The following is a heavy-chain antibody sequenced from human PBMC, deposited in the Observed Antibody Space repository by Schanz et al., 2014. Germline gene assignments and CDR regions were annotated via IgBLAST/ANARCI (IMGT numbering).Heavy chain of an antibody. CDR1: GYTFTSYY. CDR2: INPSVGNT. Sequence: QVQLVQSGAEVKKPGASVKVSCEASGYTFTSYYIHWFRQAPGQGLEWMELINPSVGNTNYAQKFRGRVTMTRDTSTSTVYMELSSLRSEDTAVYFCARGPSTGAFDIWGQGTMVTVSS. J-gene: IGHJ3*02. V-gene: IGHV1-46*03. CDR3: ARGPSTGAFDI.